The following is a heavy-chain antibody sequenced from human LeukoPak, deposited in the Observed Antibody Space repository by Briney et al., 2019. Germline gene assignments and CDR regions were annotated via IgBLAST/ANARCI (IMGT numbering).Heavy chain of an antibody. Sequence: GGSLRLSCAASGFTVSSNYMSWVRQAPGKGLEWVSVIYSGGSTYYADSVKGRFTISRDNSKNTLYLQMNSLRAEDTAVYYCARVGYDILTGYYNPSYYYYMDVCGKGTTVTISS. CDR1: GFTVSSNY. J-gene: IGHJ6*03. D-gene: IGHD3-9*01. CDR3: ARVGYDILTGYYNPSYYYYMDV. V-gene: IGHV3-53*01. CDR2: IYSGGST.